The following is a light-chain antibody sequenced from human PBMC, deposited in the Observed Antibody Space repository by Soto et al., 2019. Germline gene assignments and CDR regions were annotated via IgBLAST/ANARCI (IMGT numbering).Light chain of an antibody. CDR1: NIGSES. CDR2: FDS. J-gene: IGLJ2*01. V-gene: IGLV3-21*04. Sequence: SYELTQPPSVSVAPGQTARITCGGNNIGSESVHWYQQKPGQAPLLVISFDSDRPAGIPERFSGCKSGNTATLTINRVEAGDEAGYYCHVWDRSGDHVVFGGGTKLTVL. CDR3: HVWDRSGDHVV.